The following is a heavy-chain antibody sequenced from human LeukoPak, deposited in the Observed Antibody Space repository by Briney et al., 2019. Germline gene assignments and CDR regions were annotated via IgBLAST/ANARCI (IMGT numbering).Heavy chain of an antibody. D-gene: IGHD2-15*01. CDR3: ARIFCSGGSCYRRWFDP. J-gene: IGHJ5*02. CDR2: INPSGGST. CDR1: GYTFTSYY. V-gene: IGHV1-46*01. Sequence: GASVKVSCKASGYTFTSYYMHWVRQAPGQGLEWMGIINPSGGSTGYAQKFQGRVTMTRDMSTSTVYMELSSLRSEDTAVYYCARIFCSGGSCYRRWFDPWGQGTLVTVSS.